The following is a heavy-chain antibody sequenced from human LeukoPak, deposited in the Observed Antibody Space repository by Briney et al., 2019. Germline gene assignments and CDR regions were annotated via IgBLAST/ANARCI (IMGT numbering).Heavy chain of an antibody. CDR2: INPNSGGT. CDR3: ARGGKQQLVLAYYYYMDV. CDR1: GGTFSSYA. Sequence: ASVKVSCKASGGTFSSYAISWVRQAPGQGLEWMGWINPNSGGTNYAQKFQGRVTMTRDTSISTAYMELSRLRSDDTAVYYCARGGKQQLVLAYYYYMDVWGKGTTVTVSS. V-gene: IGHV1-2*02. J-gene: IGHJ6*03. D-gene: IGHD6-13*01.